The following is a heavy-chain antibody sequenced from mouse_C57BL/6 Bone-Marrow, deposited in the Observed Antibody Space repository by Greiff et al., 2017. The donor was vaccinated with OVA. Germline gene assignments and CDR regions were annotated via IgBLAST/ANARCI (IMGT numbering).Heavy chain of an antibody. J-gene: IGHJ4*01. CDR1: GYTFTDYA. V-gene: IGHV1-67*01. CDR2: ISTYYGDA. D-gene: IGHD1-1*01. Sequence: VQLQQSGPELVRPGVSVKISCKGSGYTFTDYAMHWVKQSHAKSLEWIGVISTYYGDASYNQKFKDKATMTVDKSSSTAYMELARLTSEDSAVYYCAREIYYGSSYDYYAMDYWGQGTSVTVSS. CDR3: AREIYYGSSYDYYAMDY.